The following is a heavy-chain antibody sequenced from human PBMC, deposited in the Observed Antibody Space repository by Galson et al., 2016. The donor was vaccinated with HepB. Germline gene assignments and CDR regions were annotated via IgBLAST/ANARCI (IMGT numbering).Heavy chain of an antibody. CDR2: ISYDGSNK. CDR3: AKDVGDGYNSEGLDN. D-gene: IGHD5-24*01. V-gene: IGHV3-30*18. Sequence: SLRLSCAASGFIFSTYAMHWVRQAPGKGLEWVAVISYDGSNKYYGDSVKGRFTISRDNSKNTLYLQMNSLRAEDTAVYYCAKDVGDGYNSEGLDNWGQGTLVIVSS. CDR1: GFIFSTYA. J-gene: IGHJ4*02.